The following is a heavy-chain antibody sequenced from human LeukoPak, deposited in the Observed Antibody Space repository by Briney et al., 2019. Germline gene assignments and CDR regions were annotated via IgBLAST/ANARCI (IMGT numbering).Heavy chain of an antibody. D-gene: IGHD6-19*01. Sequence: ASVKVSCKASGYTFTGYYMHWIRQAPGQGPEWMGWINPNSGGTNYAQRFQDRVTMTRDTSLSTVYMEVSGLRSDDTAVYYCATQATTGWHFSWGQGTLVTVPS. V-gene: IGHV1-2*02. CDR3: ATQATTGWHFS. J-gene: IGHJ5*02. CDR2: INPNSGGT. CDR1: GYTFTGYY.